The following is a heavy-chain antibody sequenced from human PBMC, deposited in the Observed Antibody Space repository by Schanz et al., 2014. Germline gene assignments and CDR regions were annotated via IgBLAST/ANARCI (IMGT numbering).Heavy chain of an antibody. D-gene: IGHD2-2*01. V-gene: IGHV1-69*04. J-gene: IGHJ5*02. Sequence: QVQLVQSGAEVKKPGSSMKVSCKASGGTFSTYPINWLRQAPGQGLEWMGKIIPVLNIATYAQRFQGRVTMTRDTSTGTAYMELRSLRSDDTAVYYCARDRRRYCSTASCLHDNWFDPWGQGTLGIVSS. CDR1: GGTFSTYP. CDR3: ARDRRRYCSTASCLHDNWFDP. CDR2: IIPVLNIA.